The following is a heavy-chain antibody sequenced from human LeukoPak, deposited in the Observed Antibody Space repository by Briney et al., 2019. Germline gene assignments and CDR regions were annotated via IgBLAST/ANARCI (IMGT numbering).Heavy chain of an antibody. V-gene: IGHV1-69*05. Sequence: ASVTVSCKASGGTFSSYAISWVRQAPGQGLEWMGRIIPIFGTANYAQKFQGRVTITTDESTSTASMELSSLRSEDTAVYDWARDECRSGGTGSGGSCFDVYWGQGTLVTVSS. CDR1: GGTFSSYA. J-gene: IGHJ4*02. CDR3: ARDECRSGGTGSGGSCFDVY. CDR2: IIPIFGTA. D-gene: IGHD2-15*01.